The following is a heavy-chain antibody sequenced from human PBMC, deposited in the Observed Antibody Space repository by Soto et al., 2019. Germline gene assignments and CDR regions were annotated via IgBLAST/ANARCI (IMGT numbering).Heavy chain of an antibody. J-gene: IGHJ4*02. V-gene: IGHV4-59*02. D-gene: IGHD3-16*01. Sequence: ETLSLTCTVSGASVNNDYWTWIRQSAGKGLECIGYISYSGTINYNPSFRSRVSMSLDTSKNQFYLRLSSVAAADTAFYYCARVIGGRKLFDYWGQGTLVTVSS. CDR3: ARVIGGRKLFDY. CDR2: ISYSGTI. CDR1: GASVNNDY.